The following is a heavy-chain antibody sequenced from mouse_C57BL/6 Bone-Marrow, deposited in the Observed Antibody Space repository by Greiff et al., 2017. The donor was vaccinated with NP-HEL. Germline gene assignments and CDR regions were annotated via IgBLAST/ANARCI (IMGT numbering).Heavy chain of an antibody. CDR1: GYTFTNYW. Sequence: QVQLQQSGAELVRPGTSVKMSCKASGYTFTNYWIGWAKQRPGHGLEWIGDIYPGGGYTNYNEKFKGKATLTADKSSSTAYMQFSSLTSEDSAIYYCARGRGLLPMDFWGQGTSVTVSS. V-gene: IGHV1-63*01. CDR3: ARGRGLLPMDF. J-gene: IGHJ4*01. CDR2: IYPGGGYT. D-gene: IGHD2-13*01.